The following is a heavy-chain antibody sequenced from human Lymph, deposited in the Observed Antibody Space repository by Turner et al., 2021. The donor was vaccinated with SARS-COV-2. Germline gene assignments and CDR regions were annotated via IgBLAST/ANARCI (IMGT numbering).Heavy chain of an antibody. CDR3: ARVIPAGWYYFDY. D-gene: IGHD2-2*01. CDR1: GGSISSYY. Sequence: QVQLQESGPGLAKPSETLSLTCTVSGGSISSYYWSWIRQPPGKGLEWIGYIFYSGSTIYNPSLKSRVTISVDTSKNQFSLKLSSVTAADTAVYYCARVIPAGWYYFDYWGQGTLVTVSS. J-gene: IGHJ4*02. CDR2: IFYSGST. V-gene: IGHV4-59*01.